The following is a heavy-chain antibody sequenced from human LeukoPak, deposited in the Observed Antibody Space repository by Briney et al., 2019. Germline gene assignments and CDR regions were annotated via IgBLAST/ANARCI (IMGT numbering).Heavy chain of an antibody. CDR1: GFTFSGSA. J-gene: IGHJ4*02. CDR3: TRPSNTAMTK. CDR2: IRSKANSYAT. V-gene: IGHV3-73*01. Sequence: GGSLRLSCAASGFTFSGSAMHWVRQASGKGLEWVGRIRSKANSYATAYAASVKGRFTISRDDSKNTAYLQMNSLKTEDTAVYYCTRPSNTAMTKWGQGTLVTVSS. D-gene: IGHD5-18*01.